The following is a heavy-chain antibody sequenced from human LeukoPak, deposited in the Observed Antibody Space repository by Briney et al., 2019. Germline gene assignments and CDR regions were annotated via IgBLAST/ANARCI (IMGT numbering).Heavy chain of an antibody. J-gene: IGHJ4*02. Sequence: SETLSLTCTVSGGSISSYYWSWIRQPPGEGLEWIGYIYYSGSTNYNPSLKSRVTISVDTSKNQFSLKLSSVTAADTAVYYCARQYCSSTSCSPHFDYWGQGTLVTVSS. CDR3: ARQYCSSTSCSPHFDY. V-gene: IGHV4-59*08. CDR1: GGSISSYY. CDR2: IYYSGST. D-gene: IGHD2-2*01.